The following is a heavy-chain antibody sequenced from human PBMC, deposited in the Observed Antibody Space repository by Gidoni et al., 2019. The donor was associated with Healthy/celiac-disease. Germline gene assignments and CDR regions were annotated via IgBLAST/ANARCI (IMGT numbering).Heavy chain of an antibody. D-gene: IGHD3-10*01. CDR2: IYSGGST. CDR1: GFTVSSNY. CDR3: ARDYYGSGSDY. J-gene: IGHJ4*02. Sequence: AASGFTVSSNYMSWVRQAPGKGLEWVSVIYSGGSTYYADSVKGRFTISRDNSKNTLYLQMNSLRAEDTAVYYCARDYYGSGSDYWGQGTLVTVSS. V-gene: IGHV3-66*01.